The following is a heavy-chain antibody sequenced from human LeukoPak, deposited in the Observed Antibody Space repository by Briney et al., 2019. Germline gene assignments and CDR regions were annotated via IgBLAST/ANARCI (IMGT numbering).Heavy chain of an antibody. J-gene: IGHJ6*03. Sequence: GASVKVSCKASGYTFTSYDINWVRQATGQGLEWMGWMNPNSGNTGYAQKFRGRVTMTRNTSISTAYMELSSLRSEDTAVYYCARGPWDTAMLNYYYYMDVWGKGTTVTVSS. CDR3: ARGPWDTAMLNYYYYMDV. D-gene: IGHD5-18*01. V-gene: IGHV1-8*01. CDR1: GYTFTSYD. CDR2: MNPNSGNT.